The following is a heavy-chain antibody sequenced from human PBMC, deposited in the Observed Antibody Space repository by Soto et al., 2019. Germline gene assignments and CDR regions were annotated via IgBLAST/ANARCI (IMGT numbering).Heavy chain of an antibody. CDR3: AHRHTTMRTYCFDY. CDR2: IYWDDDK. V-gene: IGHV2-5*02. CDR1: GFSLSTSGVG. D-gene: IGHD5-18*01. J-gene: IGHJ4*02. Sequence: QITLKESGPTLVKPTQTLTLTCTFSGFSLSTSGVGVGCIRQPPGKALEWLALIYWDDDKRYSPSLKSRRTITKDTAKNQVVLTMNNVDPVDTATYYCAHRHTTMRTYCFDYWGQGTLVTVSS.